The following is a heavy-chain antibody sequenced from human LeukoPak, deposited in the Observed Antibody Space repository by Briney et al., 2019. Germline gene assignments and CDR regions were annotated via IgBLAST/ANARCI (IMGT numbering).Heavy chain of an antibody. Sequence: GGSLRLSCAASGFTFSNHGMHWVRQAPGKGLEWVAVIPYDGSNKYYIDSVKGRFTISRDNSKNTLHLQMNSLRTEDTAVYYCAKDRDRGDGSYIDYWGQGTLVTVSS. J-gene: IGHJ4*02. D-gene: IGHD1-26*01. CDR2: IPYDGSNK. CDR3: AKDRDRGDGSYIDY. V-gene: IGHV3-30*18. CDR1: GFTFSNHG.